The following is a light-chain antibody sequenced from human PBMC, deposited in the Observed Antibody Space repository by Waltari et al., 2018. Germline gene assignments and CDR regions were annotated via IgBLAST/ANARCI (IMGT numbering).Light chain of an antibody. J-gene: IGLJ2*01. CDR3: HAAADNNWF. CDR2: KGT. V-gene: IGLV3-27*01. CDR1: VLAEKY. Sequence: YDLAQPFSVSVSPGQTATITCSGDVLAEKYVRWFQQRPGQAPTLILYKGTERPSGIPGRFSGSSSGAKGTLTIRGDLREDEGDYHCHAAADNNWFFGGGTKLTVL.